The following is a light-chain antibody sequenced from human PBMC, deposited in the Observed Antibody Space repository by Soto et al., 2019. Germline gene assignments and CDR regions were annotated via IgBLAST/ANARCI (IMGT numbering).Light chain of an antibody. Sequence: EIVLTQSPATLSLSPGERATLSCRASQSVSSYLAWYQQKPGQAPRLLIYGASSRATGIPDRFSGSGSGTDFTLTISRLEPEDFAVYYCQQYGNSPLTFGQGTKVEIK. CDR3: QQYGNSPLT. CDR2: GAS. V-gene: IGKV3-20*01. CDR1: QSVSSY. J-gene: IGKJ1*01.